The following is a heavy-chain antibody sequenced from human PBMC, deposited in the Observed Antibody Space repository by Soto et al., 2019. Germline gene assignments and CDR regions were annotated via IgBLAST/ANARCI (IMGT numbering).Heavy chain of an antibody. V-gene: IGHV4-59*01. Sequence: PSETLSVTCTVSGGSISSYYWSWIRQPPWKGLEWIGYIYYSGSTNYNPSLKSRVTISVDTSKNQFSLKLSSVTAADTAVYYCARASPIVVVPAAMEFDPWGQGTLVTVSS. D-gene: IGHD2-2*01. CDR3: ARASPIVVVPAAMEFDP. CDR2: IYYSGST. CDR1: GGSISSYY. J-gene: IGHJ5*02.